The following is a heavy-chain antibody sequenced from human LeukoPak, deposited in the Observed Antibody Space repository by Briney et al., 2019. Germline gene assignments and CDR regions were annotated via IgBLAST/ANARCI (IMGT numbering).Heavy chain of an antibody. Sequence: SETLSLTCTVSGGSIINYYWTWIRQPAGKGLEWIGYIFDNGGTNYNPSLKSRVTISLDTSKNQFSPNLSSVTAADTALYYCARGVDYYDPSGYYSAFDFWGQGTLVTVSS. CDR1: GGSIINYY. J-gene: IGHJ4*02. CDR2: IFDNGGT. D-gene: IGHD3-22*01. CDR3: ARGVDYYDPSGYYSAFDF. V-gene: IGHV4-59*01.